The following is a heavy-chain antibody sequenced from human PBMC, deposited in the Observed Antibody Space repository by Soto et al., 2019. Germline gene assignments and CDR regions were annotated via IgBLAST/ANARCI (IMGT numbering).Heavy chain of an antibody. D-gene: IGHD6-19*01. CDR2: IYYSGST. J-gene: IGHJ6*02. V-gene: IGHV4-59*01. Sequence: SETLSLTCTVSGGSISSYYWSWIRQPPGKGLEWIGYIYYSGSTNYNPSLKSRVTVSVDTSKNQFSLKLSSVTAADTAVYYCARFQAVAGMHDYYYYYGMDVWGQGTTVTVSS. CDR1: GGSISSYY. CDR3: ARFQAVAGMHDYYYYYGMDV.